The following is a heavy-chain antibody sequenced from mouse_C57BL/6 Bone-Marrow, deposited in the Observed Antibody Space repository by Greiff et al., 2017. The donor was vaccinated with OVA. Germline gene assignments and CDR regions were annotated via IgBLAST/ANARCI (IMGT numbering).Heavy chain of an antibody. V-gene: IGHV1-82*01. CDR2: IYPGDGDT. CDR3: ASAPSPYCYGSSYVFAY. CDR1: GYAFSSSW. Sequence: VQLQQSGPELVKPGASVKISCKASGYAFSSSWMNWVKQRPGKGLEWIGRIYPGDGDTNYNGKFKGKATLTADKSSSTAYMQLSSLTSEDSAVYFCASAPSPYCYGSSYVFAYWGQGTLVTVSA. J-gene: IGHJ3*01. D-gene: IGHD1-1*01.